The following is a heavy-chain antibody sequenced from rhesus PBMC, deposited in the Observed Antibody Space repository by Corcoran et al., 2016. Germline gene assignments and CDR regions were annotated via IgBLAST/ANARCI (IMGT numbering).Heavy chain of an antibody. CDR3: TRARFTNHFDY. V-gene: IGHV1S9*01. Sequence: QVQLVQAGAEVKKPGASVKLSCTASGYTFTSYYINWVRQAPGKVLEWMGWTNPTNDNTAYAQKFQGRVTMTRDTSTSTAYMELSSLRSEDTAVYYCTRARFTNHFDYWGQGVLVTVSS. J-gene: IGHJ4*01. D-gene: IGHD7-45*01. CDR1: GYTFTSYY. CDR2: TNPTNDNT.